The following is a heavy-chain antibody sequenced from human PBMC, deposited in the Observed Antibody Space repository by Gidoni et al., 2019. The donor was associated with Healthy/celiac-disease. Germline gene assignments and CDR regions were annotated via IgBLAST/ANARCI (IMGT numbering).Heavy chain of an antibody. J-gene: IGHJ3*02. CDR1: GFSLSTSGVG. CDR3: AHCPGSGYTSVPYAFDI. Sequence: QITLKESGPTLVKPTQTLTLTCTFSGFSLSTSGVGVGWIRQPPGKALEWLALIYWNDDKRYSPSLKSRLTITKDTSKNQVVLTMTNMDPVDTATYYCAHCPGSGYTSVPYAFDIWGQGTMVTVSS. CDR2: IYWNDDK. D-gene: IGHD3-22*01. V-gene: IGHV2-5*01.